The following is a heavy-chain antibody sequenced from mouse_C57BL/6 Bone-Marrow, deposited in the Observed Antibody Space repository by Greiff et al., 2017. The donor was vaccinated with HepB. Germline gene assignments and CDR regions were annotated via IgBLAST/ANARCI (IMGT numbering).Heavy chain of an antibody. J-gene: IGHJ3*01. CDR3: ARKGIYYDYDWFAY. CDR2: IDPSDSYT. D-gene: IGHD2-4*01. V-gene: IGHV1-50*01. Sequence: QVQLQQPGAELVKPGASVKLSCKASGYTFTSYWMQWVKQRPGQGLEWIGEIDPSDSYTNYNQKFKGKATLTVDTSSSTAYMQLRSLTSEDSAVYYCARKGIYYDYDWFAYWGQGTLVTVSA. CDR1: GYTFTSYW.